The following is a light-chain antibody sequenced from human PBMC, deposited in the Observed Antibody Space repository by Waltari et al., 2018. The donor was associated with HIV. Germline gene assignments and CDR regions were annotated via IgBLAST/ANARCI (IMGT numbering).Light chain of an antibody. V-gene: IGKV1-33*01. CDR1: QNIGRS. CDR3: QQYHNLPPYT. Sequence: IQMTQSPSYVSVSVGGGVSISCRASQNIGRSLAWYQHKPGKAPKLLIYDASNLETGVPSRFSGSGSGTHFTFTISSLQPEDLATYYCQQYHNLPPYTFGQGTKLEIK. J-gene: IGKJ2*01. CDR2: DAS.